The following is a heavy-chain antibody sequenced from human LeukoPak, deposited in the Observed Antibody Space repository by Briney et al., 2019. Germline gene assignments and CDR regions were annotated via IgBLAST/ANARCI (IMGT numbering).Heavy chain of an antibody. Sequence: QAGGSLRLSCAASGFTFSSYGMHWVRQAPGKGLEWVAVIWYDGSNKYYADSVKGRFTISRDNSKNTLYLQMNSLRAEDTAVYYCARDLLLWFGELSGAFDIWGQGTMVTVSS. CDR1: GFTFSSYG. D-gene: IGHD3-10*01. CDR2: IWYDGSNK. J-gene: IGHJ3*02. CDR3: ARDLLLWFGELSGAFDI. V-gene: IGHV3-33*01.